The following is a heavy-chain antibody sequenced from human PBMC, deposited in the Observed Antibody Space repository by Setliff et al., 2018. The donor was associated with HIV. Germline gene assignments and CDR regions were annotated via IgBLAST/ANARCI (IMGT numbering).Heavy chain of an antibody. V-gene: IGHV3-48*01. J-gene: IGHJ6*02. CDR1: GFTFSRYA. Sequence: GGSLRLSCAASGFTFSRYAVNWVRQAPGKGLEWVSYISATNEIHHTDSVRGRFSISRDNAKNSLYLHMNSLRAEDTAVYYCAVERGMDVWGQGTTVTVSS. CDR2: ISATNEI. D-gene: IGHD2-2*01. CDR3: AVERGMDV.